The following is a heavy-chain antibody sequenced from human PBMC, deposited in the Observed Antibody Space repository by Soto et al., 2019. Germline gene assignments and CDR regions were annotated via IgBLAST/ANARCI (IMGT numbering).Heavy chain of an antibody. Sequence: PGGSLRLSCAASGFTFSSYAMSWVRQAPGKGLEWVSAISGSGGSTYYADSVKGRFTISRDNSKNTMYLQMNSLRAEDTAVYYCAKDFFGHLDYYYYYYMDVWGKGTTVTVSS. V-gene: IGHV3-23*01. D-gene: IGHD3-3*01. CDR2: ISGSGGST. CDR3: AKDFFGHLDYYYYYYMDV. CDR1: GFTFSSYA. J-gene: IGHJ6*03.